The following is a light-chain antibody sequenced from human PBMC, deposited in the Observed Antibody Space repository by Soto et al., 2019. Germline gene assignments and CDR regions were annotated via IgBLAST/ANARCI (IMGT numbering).Light chain of an antibody. CDR3: LLYSGGARI. CDR1: IGAVTTAFY. V-gene: IGLV7-43*01. J-gene: IGLJ2*01. Sequence: QAVVTQEPSLTVSPGGTVTLTCGSNIGAVTTAFYPSWFQQKPGQPPRALIYGTGNKHSWTPARFSGSLLGDKAALTLSGVQPEDAADYYCLLYSGGARIFGGGTKLTVL. CDR2: GTG.